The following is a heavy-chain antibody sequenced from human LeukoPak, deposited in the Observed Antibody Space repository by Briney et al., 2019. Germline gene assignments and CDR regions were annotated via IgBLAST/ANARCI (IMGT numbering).Heavy chain of an antibody. D-gene: IGHD3-10*01. J-gene: IGHJ5*02. CDR1: GGSISSSSYY. V-gene: IGHV4-39*07. CDR2: IYYSGST. Sequence: SETLSLTCTVSGGSISSSSYYWGWIRQPPGKGLEWIGSIYYSGSTYYNPSLKSRVTISVDTSKDQFSLKLSSVTAADTAVYYCARGVRGVPSPFDPWRQGTLVTVSS. CDR3: ARGVRGVPSPFDP.